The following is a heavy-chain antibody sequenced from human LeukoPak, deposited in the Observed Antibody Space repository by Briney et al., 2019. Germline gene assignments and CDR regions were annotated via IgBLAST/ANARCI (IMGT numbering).Heavy chain of an antibody. V-gene: IGHV1-24*01. Sequence: ASVKVSCKVSGYTLTELSMHWVRQAPGKGLEWMGGFDPEDGETIYAQKFQGRVTMTEDTSTDTAYMELSSLRSEDTAVYFCVRAAKCSGGDCDSKEYVYYFDYWGQGTLVTVSS. J-gene: IGHJ4*02. CDR3: VRAAKCSGGDCDSKEYVYYFDY. CDR2: FDPEDGET. D-gene: IGHD6-25*01. CDR1: GYTLTELS.